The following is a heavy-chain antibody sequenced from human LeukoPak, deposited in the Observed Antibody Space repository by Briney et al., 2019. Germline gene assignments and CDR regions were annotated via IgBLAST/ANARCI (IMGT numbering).Heavy chain of an antibody. V-gene: IGHV3-23*01. CDR1: GFTFSSYA. Sequence: GGSLRLSCAASGFTFSSYAMSWVRQAPGKGLEWVSAISGSGGSTYYADSVKGRFTISRDNSKNTLYLQMNSLRAEDTAVYYCAKTDRSSSWYPVDYWGQGTLVTVSS. J-gene: IGHJ4*02. CDR3: AKTDRSSSWYPVDY. CDR2: ISGSGGST. D-gene: IGHD6-13*01.